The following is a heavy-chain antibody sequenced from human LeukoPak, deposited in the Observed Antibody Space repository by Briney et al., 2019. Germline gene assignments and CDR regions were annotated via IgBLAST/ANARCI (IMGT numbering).Heavy chain of an antibody. V-gene: IGHV4-4*02. Sequence: PSETLSLTCAVSGGSISSSNWWSWVRQPPGQGLEWIGEIYHSGGTNYNPSLKSRVTISVDRSKNQFSLKLSSVTAADTAVYYCARRPRYSSGWYYFDSWGQGTLVTVSS. D-gene: IGHD6-19*01. J-gene: IGHJ4*02. CDR1: GGSISSSNW. CDR3: ARRPRYSSGWYYFDS. CDR2: IYHSGGT.